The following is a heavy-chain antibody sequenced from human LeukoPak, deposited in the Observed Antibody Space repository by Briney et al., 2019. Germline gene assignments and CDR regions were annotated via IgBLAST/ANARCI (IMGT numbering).Heavy chain of an antibody. Sequence: SETLSLTCVVSGVSINTNHWWSWVRQSPGKGLEWIGSISYSGTTYYNPSLKSRVTISVDTSKNHFSLKLSSVTAADTAVYYCAANSADYNTLGSSYKVWGQGTLVTVSS. CDR2: ISYSGTT. D-gene: IGHD3-10*01. V-gene: IGHV4-39*02. J-gene: IGHJ4*02. CDR1: GVSINTNHW. CDR3: AANSADYNTLGSSYKV.